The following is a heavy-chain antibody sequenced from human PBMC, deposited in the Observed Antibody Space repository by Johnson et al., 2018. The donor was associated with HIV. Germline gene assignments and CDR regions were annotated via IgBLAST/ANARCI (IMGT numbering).Heavy chain of an antibody. J-gene: IGHJ3*02. Sequence: VKGRFTISRDNSKNTLYLQMNSLRAEDTAVYYCAREQGQQLVPDAFDIWGQGTMVTVSS. V-gene: IGHV3-23*01. D-gene: IGHD6-13*01. CDR3: AREQGQQLVPDAFDI.